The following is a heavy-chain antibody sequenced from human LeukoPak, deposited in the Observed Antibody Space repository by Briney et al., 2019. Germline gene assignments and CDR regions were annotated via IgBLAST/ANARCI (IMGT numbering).Heavy chain of an antibody. V-gene: IGHV4-4*07. J-gene: IGHJ5*02. Sequence: SDTLSLTCTVSGGSISSYYWSWIRQPAGKGLEWIGRIYTSGSTNYNPSLKSRVTMSVDTSKKQFSLTLSSVTAADTAVYYCARDNHPRAGYSYGYFGFDPWGQGTLVTVSS. CDR2: IYTSGST. CDR3: ARDNHPRAGYSYGYFGFDP. D-gene: IGHD5-18*01. CDR1: GGSISSYY.